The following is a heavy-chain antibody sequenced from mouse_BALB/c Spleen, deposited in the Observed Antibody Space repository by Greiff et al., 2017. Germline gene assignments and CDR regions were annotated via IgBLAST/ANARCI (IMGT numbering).Heavy chain of an antibody. V-gene: IGHV5-17*02. CDR1: GFTFSSFG. Sequence: DVHLVESGGGLVQPGGSRKLSCAASGFTFSSFGMHWVRQAPEKGLEWVAYISSGSSTIYYADTVKGRFTISRDNPKNTLFLQMTSLRSEDTAMYYCAIWGGYGNYDAMDYWGQGTSVTVSS. D-gene: IGHD2-10*02. J-gene: IGHJ4*01. CDR2: ISSGSSTI. CDR3: AIWGGYGNYDAMDY.